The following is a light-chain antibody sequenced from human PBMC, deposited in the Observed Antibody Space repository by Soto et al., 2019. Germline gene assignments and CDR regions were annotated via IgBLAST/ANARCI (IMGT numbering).Light chain of an antibody. Sequence: DIKITQSPSSLSASVGDRVTITCRASQGITNFLAWYQQKPGKVPKLLIYEASTLQSGVPSRFSGSGSGTDFTLTISSLQPEDVATYYCQKYNSAPSFGGGTKADI. CDR3: QKYNSAPS. V-gene: IGKV1-27*01. J-gene: IGKJ4*01. CDR2: EAS. CDR1: QGITNF.